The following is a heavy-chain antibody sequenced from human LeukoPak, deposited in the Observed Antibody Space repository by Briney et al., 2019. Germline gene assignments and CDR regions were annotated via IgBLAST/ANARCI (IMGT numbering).Heavy chain of an antibody. CDR3: ATMVRGVFDF. CDR2: ISGSGGST. Sequence: GGSLRLSCAASGFTFSSYGMSWVRQAPGKGLEWVSAISGSGGSTYYADSVKGRFTISRDNSKNTLYLQMTSLRVEDTAVYYCATMVRGVFDFWGQGALVTVSS. J-gene: IGHJ4*02. V-gene: IGHV3-23*01. CDR1: GFTFSSYG. D-gene: IGHD3-10*01.